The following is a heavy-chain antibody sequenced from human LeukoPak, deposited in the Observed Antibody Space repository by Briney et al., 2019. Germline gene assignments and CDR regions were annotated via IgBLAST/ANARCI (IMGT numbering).Heavy chain of an antibody. Sequence: PSETLSLTCTVSGDSISSYYWSWIRQPAGKGLEWIGRIYTSGSTNYNPSLKSRVTMSVDTSKNQFSRKLSSATAADTAVYYCARGGYSAYDYYYYYYYMDVWGTGTTVTVSS. V-gene: IGHV4-4*07. CDR3: ARGGYSAYDYYYYYYYMDV. CDR1: GDSISSYY. D-gene: IGHD5-12*01. J-gene: IGHJ6*03. CDR2: IYTSGST.